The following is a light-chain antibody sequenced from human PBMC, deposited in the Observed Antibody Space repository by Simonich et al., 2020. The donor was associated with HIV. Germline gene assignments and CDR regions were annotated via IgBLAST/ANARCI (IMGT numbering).Light chain of an antibody. CDR2: AAS. CDR3: QQSFSTPWT. J-gene: IGKJ1*01. Sequence: DIQMTQSPSSLSASVGDRVTVPCRASQSISSYLNWYQQKPGKAPKLLIYAASSLQREVPSRVSGSSSGTDFTLTISSLQTEDFATYYCQQSFSTPWTFGQGTTVDIK. V-gene: IGKV1-39*01. CDR1: QSISSY.